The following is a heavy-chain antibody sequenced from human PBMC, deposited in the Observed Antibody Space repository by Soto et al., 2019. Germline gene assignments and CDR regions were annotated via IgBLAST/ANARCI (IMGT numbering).Heavy chain of an antibody. D-gene: IGHD1-1*01. CDR2: ISAYNGNT. V-gene: IGHV1-18*01. Sequence: QVQLVQSGAEVKKPGASVKVSCKASGYTFTSYGISWVRQAPGQGLEWMGWISAYNGNTNYAQKLQGRVTMTTDTSKRTAYMELRSLRSDDTAVYYCARLQPLPPLRDYYYMDVWGKGTTVTVSS. CDR3: ARLQPLPPLRDYYYMDV. J-gene: IGHJ6*03. CDR1: GYTFTSYG.